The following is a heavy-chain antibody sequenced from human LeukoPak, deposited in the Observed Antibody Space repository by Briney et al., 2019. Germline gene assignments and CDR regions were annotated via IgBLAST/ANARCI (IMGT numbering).Heavy chain of an antibody. V-gene: IGHV1-2*02. Sequence: ASVKVSCKASGYTFTGYYMHWVRRAPGTGLEGMGWINPNTGRTNSAQKFQGRVTMTRDTSISTAYMELSRLRSDDTAVYYCARDYYGSGSRYYYYYYYMDVWGKGTTVTISS. CDR2: INPNTGRT. J-gene: IGHJ6*03. D-gene: IGHD3-10*01. CDR3: ARDYYGSGSRYYYYYYYMDV. CDR1: GYTFTGYY.